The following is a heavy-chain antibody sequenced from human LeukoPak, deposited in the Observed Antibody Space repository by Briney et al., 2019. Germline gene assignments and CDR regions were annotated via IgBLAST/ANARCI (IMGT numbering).Heavy chain of an antibody. J-gene: IGHJ5*02. D-gene: IGHD6-13*01. CDR1: GFTFSSYS. V-gene: IGHV3-21*01. CDR2: ISSSSSYI. Sequence: TPGGSLRLSCAASGFTFSSYSMNWVRQAPGKGLEWVSSISSSSSYIYYADSVKGRFTISRDNAKNSLYLQMNSLRAEDTAVYYCARDGLIAAAGNNWFYPWGQGTLVTVSS. CDR3: ARDGLIAAAGNNWFYP.